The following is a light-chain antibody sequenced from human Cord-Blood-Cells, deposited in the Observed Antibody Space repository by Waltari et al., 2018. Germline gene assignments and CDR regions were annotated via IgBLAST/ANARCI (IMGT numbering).Light chain of an antibody. V-gene: IGLV3-1*01. CDR3: QAWDSSTVV. CDR2: RDS. J-gene: IGLJ2*01. CDR1: KLGDKY. Sequence: SYELTQPPSVSVSPGQTASITCSGAKLGDKYACWYQQKPGQSPVLVIYRDSRLPSGIPERFAGSNSGNTATLTISGTQAMDEADYYCQAWDSSTVVFGGGTKLTVL.